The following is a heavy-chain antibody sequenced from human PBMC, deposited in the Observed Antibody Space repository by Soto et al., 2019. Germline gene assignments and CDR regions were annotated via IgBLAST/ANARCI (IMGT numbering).Heavy chain of an antibody. CDR1: GGSISSGDYY. J-gene: IGHJ6*02. Sequence: QVQLQESGPGLVKPSQTLSLTCTVSGGSISSGDYYWSWIRQPPGKGLEWIGYIYYSGSTYYNPSLKSRVTISVDTSKNQFSLKLSSVTAADTAVYYCARDRGYSGYDNYYYGMDVWGQGTTVTVSS. D-gene: IGHD5-12*01. CDR2: IYYSGST. CDR3: ARDRGYSGYDNYYYGMDV. V-gene: IGHV4-30-4*01.